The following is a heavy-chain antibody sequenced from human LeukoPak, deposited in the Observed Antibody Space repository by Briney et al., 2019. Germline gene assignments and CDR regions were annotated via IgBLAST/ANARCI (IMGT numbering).Heavy chain of an antibody. V-gene: IGHV3-9*01. D-gene: IGHD6-13*01. CDR2: ISWNSGSI. CDR3: AKDIFTGIAAAGAIDY. J-gene: IGHJ4*02. CDR1: GLTFDDYA. Sequence: GRSLRLSCAASGLTFDDYAMHWVRQAPGKGLEWVSGISWNSGSIGYADSVKGRFTISRDNAKNSLYLQMNSLRAEDTALYYCAKDIFTGIAAAGAIDYWGQGTLVTVSS.